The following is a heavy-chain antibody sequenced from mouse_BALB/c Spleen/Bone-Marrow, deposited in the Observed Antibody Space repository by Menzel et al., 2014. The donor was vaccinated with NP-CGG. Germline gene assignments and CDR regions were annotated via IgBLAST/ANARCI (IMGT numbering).Heavy chain of an antibody. Sequence: VQLQQSGAELVRPGTSVKVSCKASGYAFTTYLIEWVKQRPGQGLEWIGVINPGSGDTHYNEKFKDRATLTADKSSSTAYMQLSSLTSDDSAVYFCARSANWLFTYWGQGTLVTVSA. J-gene: IGHJ3*01. D-gene: IGHD4-1*01. CDR2: INPGSGDT. CDR1: GYAFTTYL. CDR3: ARSANWLFTY. V-gene: IGHV1-54*01.